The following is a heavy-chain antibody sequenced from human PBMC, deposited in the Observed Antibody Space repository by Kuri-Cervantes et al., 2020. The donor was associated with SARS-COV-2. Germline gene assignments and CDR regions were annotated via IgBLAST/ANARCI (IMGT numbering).Heavy chain of an antibody. V-gene: IGHV3-33*01. CDR2: IWYDGSNE. Sequence: GGSLRLSCVVSGFTFSNQGMHWVRQAPGKGLEWVAVIWYDGSNEYYADSVKGRFTISRDNSKNTLYLQTNSLRAEDTAVYYCARDLGASIVATTEFDYWGQGTLVTVSS. CDR1: GFTFSNQG. CDR3: ARDLGASIVATTEFDY. D-gene: IGHD5-12*01. J-gene: IGHJ4*02.